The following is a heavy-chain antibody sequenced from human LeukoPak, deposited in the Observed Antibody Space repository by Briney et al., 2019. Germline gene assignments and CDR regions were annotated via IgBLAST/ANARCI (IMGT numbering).Heavy chain of an antibody. V-gene: IGHV3-48*04. D-gene: IGHD1-26*01. CDR2: IDTSSSTI. Sequence: GGSLRLSCVASGFTFSSYSMSWVRQAPGKGLEWVSYIDTSSSTIYYADSVKGQFTVSRDNAKNSLYLQMKSLRVEDKTVYYCARAMGYSGSWPGYFDYWGQGVLVTVSS. CDR1: GFTFSSYS. CDR3: ARAMGYSGSWPGYFDY. J-gene: IGHJ4*02.